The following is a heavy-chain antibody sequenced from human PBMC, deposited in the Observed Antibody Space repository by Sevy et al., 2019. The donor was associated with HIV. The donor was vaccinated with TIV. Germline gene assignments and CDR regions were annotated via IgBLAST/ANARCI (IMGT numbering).Heavy chain of an antibody. CDR3: ARAGGSWALRY. Sequence: GVLRLSCAASGFIFSDYYMSWIRQAPGKGLEWVSHISGSGNTIYYTDSVKGRFTISRDNAKDSLYLQMNSLRAEDTAVYYCARAGGSWALRYWGQGSLVTVSS. J-gene: IGHJ4*02. D-gene: IGHD1-26*01. CDR1: GFIFSDYY. CDR2: ISGSGNTI. V-gene: IGHV3-11*01.